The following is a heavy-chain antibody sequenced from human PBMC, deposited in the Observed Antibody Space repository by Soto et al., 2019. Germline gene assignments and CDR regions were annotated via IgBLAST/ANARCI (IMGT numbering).Heavy chain of an antibody. D-gene: IGHD6-13*01. CDR3: ASYREQLVLYGMDV. J-gene: IGHJ6*02. CDR2: ISAYNGNT. Sequence: QVQLVQSGAEVKKPGASVTVSCTASGYTFTSYVISWVRQAPGQGLEWMGWISAYNGNTNYAQKLQGRVTMTTDTSTSTAYMELRSLRSDDTAVYYCASYREQLVLYGMDVWGQGTTVTVSS. V-gene: IGHV1-18*01. CDR1: GYTFTSYV.